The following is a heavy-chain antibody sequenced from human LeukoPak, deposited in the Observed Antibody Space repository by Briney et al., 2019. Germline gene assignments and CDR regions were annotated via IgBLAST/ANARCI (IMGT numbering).Heavy chain of an antibody. CDR2: ISGSGGST. D-gene: IGHD1-26*01. V-gene: IGHV3-23*01. Sequence: PGGSLRLSCAASGLTFSSYGMSWVRQAPGKGLEWVSAISGSGGSTFYTDSVKGRFTISRDNSKNTLYLHMSSLRAEDTAVYYCASQSGSYLQINGPPNYWGQGTLITVSS. CDR3: ASQSGSYLQINGPPNY. CDR1: GLTFSSYG. J-gene: IGHJ4*02.